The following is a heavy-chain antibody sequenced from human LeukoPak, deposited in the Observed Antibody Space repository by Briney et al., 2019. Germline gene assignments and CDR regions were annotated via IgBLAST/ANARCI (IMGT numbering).Heavy chain of an antibody. J-gene: IGHJ4*02. D-gene: IGHD3-10*01. Sequence: SETLSLTCTVSGGSISSYYWSWIRQPPGKGLEWIGYIYYSGSTNYNPSLKSRVTISVDTSKNQLSLKLSSVTAADTAVYYCARAGQPPYDFDYWGQGTLVTV. CDR2: IYYSGST. V-gene: IGHV4-59*01. CDR1: GGSISSYY. CDR3: ARAGQPPYDFDY.